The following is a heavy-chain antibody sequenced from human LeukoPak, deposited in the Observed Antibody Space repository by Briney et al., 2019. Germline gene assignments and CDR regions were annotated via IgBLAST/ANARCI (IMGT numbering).Heavy chain of an antibody. D-gene: IGHD6-13*01. CDR2: RWYDGRNK. Sequence: GGSLRLSCAASGFTFSRYGMHWVRQAPATALEWPAVRWYDGRNKHYAASVKGLFTISRYKARNTFFPQMNSLRAEDTAVHYCARDPYSSSSGSGDYWGQGTLVTVSS. J-gene: IGHJ4*02. V-gene: IGHV3-33*08. CDR1: GFTFSRYG. CDR3: ARDPYSSSSGSGDY.